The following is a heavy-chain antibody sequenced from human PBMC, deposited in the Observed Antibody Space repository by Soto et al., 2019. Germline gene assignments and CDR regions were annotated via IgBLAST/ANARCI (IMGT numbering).Heavy chain of an antibody. D-gene: IGHD2-2*01. CDR2: IYPGDADT. V-gene: IGHV5-51*01. CDR1: GYTFATHW. J-gene: IGHJ3*01. CDR3: ATPPMQGFSAFDF. Sequence: GESLKISCKASGYTFATHWIGWVRQMPGKGLEWMGIIYPGDADTRYSPSFQGQVTISADNSINTAYLQWSSLKASDTAMYYCATPPMQGFSAFDFWGQGTLVTVSS.